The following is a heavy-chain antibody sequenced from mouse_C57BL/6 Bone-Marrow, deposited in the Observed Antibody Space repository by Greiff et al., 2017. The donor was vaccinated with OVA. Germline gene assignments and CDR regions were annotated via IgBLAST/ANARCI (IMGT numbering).Heavy chain of an antibody. CDR1: GYTFTDYN. CDR2: INPNNGGT. V-gene: IGHV1-18*01. D-gene: IGHD3-2*02. J-gene: IGHJ2*01. Sequence: EVHLVESGPELVKPGASVKIPCKASGYTFTDYNMDWVKQSHGKSLEWIGDINPNNGGTIYNQKFKGKATLTVDKSSSTAYMELNSLTSEDSAVYYCAREGRPGSSGLDYWGQGTTLTVSS. CDR3: AREGRPGSSGLDY.